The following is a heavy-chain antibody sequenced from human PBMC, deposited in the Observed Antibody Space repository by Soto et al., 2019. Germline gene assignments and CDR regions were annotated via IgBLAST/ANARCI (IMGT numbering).Heavy chain of an antibody. CDR3: ARGSSIAGLYYGMDV. CDR1: GDSISPSS. V-gene: IGHV4-59*12. CDR2: IYYSGIS. D-gene: IGHD6-6*01. Sequence: SETLSLTCAVSGDSISPSSWTWIRQSPGKGLEWIGYIYYSGISYYSPSLKSRVTISLDTSKNQFSLKLSSVTAADTAVYYCARGSSIAGLYYGMDVWGQGTTVTVSS. J-gene: IGHJ6*02.